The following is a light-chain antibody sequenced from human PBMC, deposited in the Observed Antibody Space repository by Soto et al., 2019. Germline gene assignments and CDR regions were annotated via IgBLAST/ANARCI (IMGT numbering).Light chain of an antibody. CDR2: GAS. CDR3: QQYGSTPLT. V-gene: IGKV3-20*01. CDR1: QSVSSNS. J-gene: IGKJ4*01. Sequence: EIVLTQSPGTLSLSPGERATLSCRASQSVSSNSLVWYQQKPGQAPRLLISGASSRATRIPDRFSGSGSGTDFTLTISRLEPEDFAVYYCQQYGSTPLTFGGGTKVEIK.